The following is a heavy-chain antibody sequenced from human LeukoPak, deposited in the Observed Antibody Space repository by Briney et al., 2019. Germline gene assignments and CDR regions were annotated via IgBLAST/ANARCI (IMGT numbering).Heavy chain of an antibody. J-gene: IGHJ4*02. Sequence: PSETLSLTCAVYGGSFSGCYWSWIRQPPGKGLEWIGEINHSGSTNYNPSLKSRVTISVDTSKNQFSLKLSSVTAADTAVYYCARGREYDFWSGYYTSRGFDYWGQGTLVTVSS. D-gene: IGHD3-3*01. CDR3: ARGREYDFWSGYYTSRGFDY. CDR2: INHSGST. CDR1: GGSFSGCY. V-gene: IGHV4-34*01.